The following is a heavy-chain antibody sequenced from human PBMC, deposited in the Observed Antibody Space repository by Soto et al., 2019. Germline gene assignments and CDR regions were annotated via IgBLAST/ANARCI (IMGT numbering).Heavy chain of an antibody. CDR2: ISGSGGST. Sequence: EVQLLESGGGLVQPGGSLRLSCAASGFTFSTSPMSWVRQAPGKGLEWVSTISGSGGSTYYADSVKGRFTISRDNSKNTLSVQMNSLRAEDTAVYYCARGSSFDYWGQGMLVTVSS. CDR3: ARGSSFDY. J-gene: IGHJ4*02. CDR1: GFTFSTSP. V-gene: IGHV3-23*01. D-gene: IGHD3-10*01.